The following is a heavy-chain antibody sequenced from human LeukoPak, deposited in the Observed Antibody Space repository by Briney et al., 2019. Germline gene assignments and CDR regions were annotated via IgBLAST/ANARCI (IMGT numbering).Heavy chain of an antibody. J-gene: IGHJ4*02. CDR1: GGTFSSYA. Sequence: SVKVSCKTSGGTFSSYAINWVRQAPGQGLEWMGRIIPILGIADYAQRFQGRVTITADKSTSTAYMELSSLRSEDTAVYYCARAPPYYDSSGYTFDYWGQGTLVTVSS. V-gene: IGHV1-69*04. CDR3: ARAPPYYDSSGYTFDY. D-gene: IGHD3-22*01. CDR2: IIPILGIA.